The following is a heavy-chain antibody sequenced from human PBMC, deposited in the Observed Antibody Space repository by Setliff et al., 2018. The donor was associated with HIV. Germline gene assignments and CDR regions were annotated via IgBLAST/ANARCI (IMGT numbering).Heavy chain of an antibody. D-gene: IGHD3-10*01. J-gene: IGHJ3*02. Sequence: ASVKVSCKASGYTFTGYFIHWVRQAPGQGLEWVGRTNPNSGDTNFAQKFQGRITMTRDTSASTVYLELRSLRSEDTAVYFCASKGGSENYPDSDAFDIWGQGTLVTVSS. V-gene: IGHV1-2*06. CDR2: TNPNSGDT. CDR1: GYTFTGYF. CDR3: ASKGGSENYPDSDAFDI.